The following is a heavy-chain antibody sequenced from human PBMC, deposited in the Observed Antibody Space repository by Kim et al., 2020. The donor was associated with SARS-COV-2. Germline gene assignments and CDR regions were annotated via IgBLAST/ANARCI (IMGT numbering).Heavy chain of an antibody. CDR2: ISWDGGST. V-gene: IGHV3-43*01. J-gene: IGHJ5*02. D-gene: IGHD1-26*01. CDR3: AKDIDGGVSGSYLGPWFDP. Sequence: GGSLRLSCAASGFTFDDYTMHWVRQAPGKGLEWVSLISWDGGSTYYADSVKGRFTISRDNSKNSLYLQMNSLRTEDTALYYCAKDIDGGVSGSYLGPWFDPWGQGTLVTVSS. CDR1: GFTFDDYT.